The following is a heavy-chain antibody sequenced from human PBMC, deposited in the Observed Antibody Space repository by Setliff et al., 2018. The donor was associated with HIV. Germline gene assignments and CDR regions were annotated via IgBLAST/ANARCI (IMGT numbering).Heavy chain of an antibody. J-gene: IGHJ4*01. CDR1: GDSISSLGYY. V-gene: IGHV4-39*01. D-gene: IGHD5-18*01. CDR2: INNSGKT. CDR3: ARQTSYDRGYSYCFDE. Sequence: PSETLSLTCTVSGDSISSLGYYWGWIRQPPGKGLEWIGIINNSGKTFYNPSLKSRITMSVDTSKNQFSLKLNSVTAADTAVYYCARQTSYDRGYSYCFDEWGHGTLVTVSS.